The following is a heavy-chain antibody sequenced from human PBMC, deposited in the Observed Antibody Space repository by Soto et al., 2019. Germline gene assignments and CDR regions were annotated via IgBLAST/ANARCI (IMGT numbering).Heavy chain of an antibody. V-gene: IGHV4-39*01. CDR3: ARSLRNYYDSSGYYYYYYGMDV. J-gene: IGHJ6*02. Sequence: SATLSLTCTVSGGSISSSSYYWGWIRQPPGKGLEWIGSIYYSGSTYYNPSLKSRVTISVDTSKNQFSLKLSSVTAADTAVYYCARSLRNYYDSSGYYYYYYGMDVWGQGTTVTVSS. CDR2: IYYSGST. CDR1: GGSISSSSYY. D-gene: IGHD3-22*01.